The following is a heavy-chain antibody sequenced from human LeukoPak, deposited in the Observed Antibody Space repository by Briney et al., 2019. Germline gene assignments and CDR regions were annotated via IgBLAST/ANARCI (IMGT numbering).Heavy chain of an antibody. J-gene: IGHJ5*01. V-gene: IGHV3-33*01. CDR2: IWYDGSNK. D-gene: IGHD3-22*01. CDR3: ARAYYYDSSAYYYDS. Sequence: GGSLRLSCAASGFTFSSYGMHWVRQAPGKGLEWVAVIWYDGSNKYYADSVKGRFTISRDNSKNTLYLQMNSLRAEDTAVYYCARAYYYDSSAYYYDSWGQGSLVTVSS. CDR1: GFTFSSYG.